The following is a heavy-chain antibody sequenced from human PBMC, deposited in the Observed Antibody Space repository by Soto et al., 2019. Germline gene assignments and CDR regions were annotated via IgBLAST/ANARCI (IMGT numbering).Heavy chain of an antibody. CDR1: GFSLSTSGVG. CDR2: IYWDDDK. V-gene: IGHV2-5*02. CDR3: AHSEEATVGLWFSFDP. J-gene: IGHJ5*02. D-gene: IGHD3-10*01. Sequence: QITLKESGPTLVKPTQTLTLTCTFSGFSLSTSGVGVGWIRQPPGKALEWLALIYWDDDKRYSPSLKSRLTITQVTNKSXVVLTMTNMDPVDTAPYYCAHSEEATVGLWFSFDPWGQGTLVTVSS.